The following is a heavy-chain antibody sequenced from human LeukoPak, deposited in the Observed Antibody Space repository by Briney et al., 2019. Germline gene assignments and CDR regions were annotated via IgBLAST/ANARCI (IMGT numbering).Heavy chain of an antibody. J-gene: IGHJ4*02. CDR3: ANLHGVVVAAQTFDY. CDR2: ISGSGGST. Sequence: LAGGSLRLSCAASGFTFSSYAMSWVRQAPGKGLEWVSAISGSGGSTYYVDSVKGRFTISRDNSKNTLYLQMNSLRAEDTAVYYCANLHGVVVAAQTFDYWGQGTLVTVSS. CDR1: GFTFSSYA. V-gene: IGHV3-23*01. D-gene: IGHD2-15*01.